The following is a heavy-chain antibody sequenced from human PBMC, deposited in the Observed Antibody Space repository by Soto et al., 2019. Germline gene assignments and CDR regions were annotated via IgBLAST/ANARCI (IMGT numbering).Heavy chain of an antibody. D-gene: IGHD2-2*01. CDR1: GGCVCSGGFS. V-gene: IGHV4-30-2*03. CDR3: ARHDRVRVVVPAARNWFDP. J-gene: IGHJ5*02. Sequence: PSWSPSLGCAACGGCVCSGGFSGCWIHKHPGKGLEWIGYIYYSGSTYYNPSLKSRVTISVDTSKNQFSLKLSSVTAADTAVYYCARHDRVRVVVPAARNWFDPWGQGTLGTGSS. CDR2: IYYSGST.